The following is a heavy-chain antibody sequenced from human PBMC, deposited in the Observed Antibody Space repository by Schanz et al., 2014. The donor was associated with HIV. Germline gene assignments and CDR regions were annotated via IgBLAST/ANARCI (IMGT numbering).Heavy chain of an antibody. Sequence: VQLVESGGGVVQPGRSLRLSCAASGFTLEDYAMHWVRQVPGKGLEWVSGMRGSDDSTFYADSVKGRFTISRDNSKNTLYFQMNSLRAEDTAIYYCAKTSYGWYFDYWGQGTLVTVSS. CDR1: GFTLEDYA. CDR3: AKTSYGWYFDY. V-gene: IGHV3-23*04. CDR2: MRGSDDST. J-gene: IGHJ4*02. D-gene: IGHD6-19*01.